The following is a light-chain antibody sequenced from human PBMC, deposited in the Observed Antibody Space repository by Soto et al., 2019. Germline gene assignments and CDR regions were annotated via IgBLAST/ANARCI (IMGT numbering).Light chain of an antibody. CDR3: SSYTTSMTNV. CDR1: SSDVGSYTS. V-gene: IGLV2-14*03. J-gene: IGLJ1*01. Sequence: VLTQPASVSGSPGQSITISCTGASSDVGSYTSVSWYQHHPGKAPKLIIYDVRNRPSGLSDRFSGSKSGNTASLTISGLQAEDEADYYCSSYTTSMTNVFGSGTKVTVL. CDR2: DVR.